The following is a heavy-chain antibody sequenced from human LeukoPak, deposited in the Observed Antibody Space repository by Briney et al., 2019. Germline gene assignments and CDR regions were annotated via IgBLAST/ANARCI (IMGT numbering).Heavy chain of an antibody. Sequence: SETLSLTCTVSGGSISSGSYYWSWIRQPAGKGLEWIGYIYHSGSTNYNPSLKSRVTISADTSKDQFSLKLASVTAADTAVYYCATGYSSTWYYFDYWGQGTLVTVSS. D-gene: IGHD6-13*01. CDR2: IYHSGST. CDR1: GGSISSGSYY. V-gene: IGHV4-61*10. J-gene: IGHJ4*02. CDR3: ATGYSSTWYYFDY.